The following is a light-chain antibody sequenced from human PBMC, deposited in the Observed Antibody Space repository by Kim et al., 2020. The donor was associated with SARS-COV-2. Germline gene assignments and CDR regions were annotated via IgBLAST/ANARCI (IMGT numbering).Light chain of an antibody. J-gene: IGKJ5*01. CDR2: GAS. CDR1: ERVGTF. CDR3: QQRSNRLT. V-gene: IGKV3-11*01. Sequence: LSTGEGAAPSCSSSERVGTFLAWYQHKPGQAPRLLIYGASKRATAIPPRFRGSGSGTDFTLTISSLEHEDFALYYCQQRSNRLTFGQGTRLEIK.